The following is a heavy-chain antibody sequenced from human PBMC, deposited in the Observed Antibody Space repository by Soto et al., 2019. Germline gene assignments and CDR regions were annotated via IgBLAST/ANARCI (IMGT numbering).Heavy chain of an antibody. CDR2: IIPLFGTT. D-gene: IGHD5-12*01. J-gene: IGHJ4*02. V-gene: IGHV1-69*14. Sequence: QVQLVQSGAEVKKPGSSVKVSCKASGDTFSGYSISWVRQAPGQGLEWMGGIIPLFGTTNYAQRFQGRVTITADKSTSTAYMELSSLISEDTAIYFCARDLGSGYDPGDYWGQGTLVTVSS. CDR3: ARDLGSGYDPGDY. CDR1: GDTFSGYS.